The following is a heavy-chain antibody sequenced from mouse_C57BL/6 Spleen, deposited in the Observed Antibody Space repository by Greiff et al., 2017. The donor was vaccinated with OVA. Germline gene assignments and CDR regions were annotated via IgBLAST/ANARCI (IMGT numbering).Heavy chain of an antibody. D-gene: IGHD1-1*01. V-gene: IGHV1-22*01. CDR1: GYTFTDYN. CDR3: ATHYYGSSYYWYFDV. Sequence: DVHLVESGPELVKPGASVKMSCKASGYTFTDYNMHWVKQSHGKSLEWIGYINPNNGGTSYNQKFKGKATLTVNKSSSTAYMELRSLTSEDSAVYYCATHYYGSSYYWYFDVWGTGTTVTVSS. CDR2: INPNNGGT. J-gene: IGHJ1*03.